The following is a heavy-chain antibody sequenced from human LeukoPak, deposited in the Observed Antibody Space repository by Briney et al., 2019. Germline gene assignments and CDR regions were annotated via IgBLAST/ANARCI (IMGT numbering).Heavy chain of an antibody. CDR2: ISGSGGST. CDR3: AKGNVLRYFDWFETFDY. CDR1: GFTFSSYA. J-gene: IGHJ4*02. V-gene: IGHV3-23*01. Sequence: GGSLRLSCAASGFTFSSYAMSWVRQAPGKGLEWVSAISGSGGSTYYADSVKGRFTISRDNSKNTLYLQMNSLRAEDTAVYYCAKGNVLRYFDWFETFDYWGQGTLVTVSS. D-gene: IGHD3-9*01.